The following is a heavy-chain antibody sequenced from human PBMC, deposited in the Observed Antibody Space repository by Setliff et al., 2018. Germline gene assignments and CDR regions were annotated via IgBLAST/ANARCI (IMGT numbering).Heavy chain of an antibody. CDR1: GFTFSSYA. D-gene: IGHD2-8*02. V-gene: IGHV3-23*01. Sequence: GSLRLSCAASGFTFSSYAMSWVRQAPGKGLEWVSAISGSGGSTYYADSVKGRFTISRDNSKNTLYLQMNSLRAEDTAVYYCTVYNTGSSKDHYWGQGTPVTVSS. CDR3: TVYNTGSSKDHY. CDR2: ISGSGGST. J-gene: IGHJ4*02.